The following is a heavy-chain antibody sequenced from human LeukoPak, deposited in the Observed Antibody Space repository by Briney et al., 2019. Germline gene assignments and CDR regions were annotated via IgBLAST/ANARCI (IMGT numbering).Heavy chain of an antibody. D-gene: IGHD3-22*01. V-gene: IGHV3-7*01. CDR1: GFTFSSYE. CDR3: ARDLYRIVVVPHYFDY. Sequence: GGSLRLSCAASGFTFSSYEMNWVRQAPGKGLEWVANIKQDGSEKYYVDSVKGRFTISRDNAKNSLYLQMNSLRAEDTAVYYCARDLYRIVVVPHYFDYWGQGTLVTVSS. J-gene: IGHJ4*02. CDR2: IKQDGSEK.